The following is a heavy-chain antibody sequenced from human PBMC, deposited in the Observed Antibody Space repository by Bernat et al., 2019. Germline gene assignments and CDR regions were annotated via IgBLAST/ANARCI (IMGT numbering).Heavy chain of an antibody. CDR3: ARGPRYYYDSSGYYWTYYYYYGMDV. D-gene: IGHD3-22*01. J-gene: IGHJ6*02. CDR2: IYYSGST. CDR1: GGSISSGGYY. Sequence: QVQLQESGPGLVKPSQTLSLTCTVSGGSISSGGYYWSWIRQHPGKGLEWIGYIYYSGSTYYNPSLKSLVTISVDTSKNQFSLKLSSVTAADTAVYYCARGPRYYYDSSGYYWTYYYYYGMDVWGQGTTVTVSS. V-gene: IGHV4-31*01.